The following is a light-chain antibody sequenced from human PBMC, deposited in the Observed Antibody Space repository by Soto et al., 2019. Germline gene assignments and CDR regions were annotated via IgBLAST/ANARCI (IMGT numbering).Light chain of an antibody. CDR2: GSS. CDR3: QQYGSSPIT. J-gene: IGKJ5*01. CDR1: ETISSSY. V-gene: IGKV3-20*01. Sequence: EIVLTQSPGTLSLSPGERATLSCRASETISSSYLAWYQQKPGQAPRLLIYGSSSRATGIPDRFSGSGSGTDFTLTISRLEPEDFAVYYCQQYGSSPITFGQGTRLEIK.